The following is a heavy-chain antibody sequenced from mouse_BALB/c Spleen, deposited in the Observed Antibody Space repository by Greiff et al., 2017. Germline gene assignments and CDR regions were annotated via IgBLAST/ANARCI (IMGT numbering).Heavy chain of an antibody. CDR2: INPYNDGT. D-gene: IGHD2-10*02. V-gene: IGHV1-14*01. Sequence: VQLKESGPELVKPGASVKMSCKASGYTFTSYVMHWVKQKPGQGLEWIGYINPYNDGTKYNEKFKGKATLTSDKSSSTAYMELSSLTSEDSAVYYCAREGLVWLHYYAMDYWGQGTSVTVSS. CDR3: AREGLVWLHYYAMDY. CDR1: GYTFTSYV. J-gene: IGHJ4*01.